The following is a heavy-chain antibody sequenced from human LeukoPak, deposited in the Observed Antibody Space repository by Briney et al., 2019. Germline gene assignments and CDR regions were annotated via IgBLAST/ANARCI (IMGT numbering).Heavy chain of an antibody. CDR1: GSSFTSYW. V-gene: IGHV5-51*01. J-gene: IGHJ4*02. Sequence: GESLKTSCKVSGSSFTSYWIGWVRQLPGKGLEWMGIIYPGDSDNRYSPSFQGQVTISADKSISTAYLQWSSLKASDTAMYYCARPLRYFDWSFDYWGQGTLVTVSS. D-gene: IGHD3-9*01. CDR3: ARPLRYFDWSFDY. CDR2: IYPGDSDN.